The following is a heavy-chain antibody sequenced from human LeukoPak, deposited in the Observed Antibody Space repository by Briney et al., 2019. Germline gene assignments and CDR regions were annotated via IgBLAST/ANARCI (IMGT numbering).Heavy chain of an antibody. D-gene: IGHD3-10*01. CDR3: ARRWFGELSTFDY. J-gene: IGHJ4*02. Sequence: ETLSLTCTVSGGSISSSSYYWGWIRQPPGKGLEWIGSIYYSGSTYYNPSLKSRVTISVDTSKNQFSLKLSSVTAADTAVYYCARRWFGELSTFDYWGQGTLVTVSS. V-gene: IGHV4-39*01. CDR2: IYYSGST. CDR1: GGSISSSSYY.